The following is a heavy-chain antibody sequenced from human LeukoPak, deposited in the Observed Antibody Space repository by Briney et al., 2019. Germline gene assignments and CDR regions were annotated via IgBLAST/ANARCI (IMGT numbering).Heavy chain of an antibody. J-gene: IGHJ6*03. CDR3: ARIRKAAGTRYYYYMDV. CDR1: GGSISSSSYY. V-gene: IGHV4-39*07. D-gene: IGHD6-13*01. CDR2: IYYSGST. Sequence: SETLSLTCTVSGGSISSSSYYWGWIRQPPGKGLEWIGSIYYSGSTYYNPSLKSRVTISVDTSKNQFSLKLSSVTAADTAVYYCARIRKAAGTRYYYYMDVWGKGTTVTVSS.